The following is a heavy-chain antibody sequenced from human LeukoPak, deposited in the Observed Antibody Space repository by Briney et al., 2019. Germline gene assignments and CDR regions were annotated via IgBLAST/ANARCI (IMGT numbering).Heavy chain of an antibody. D-gene: IGHD1-26*01. CDR1: GYTFTRYY. V-gene: IGHV1-46*01. CDR3: ARLWPIVGATSFVDC. CDR2: INPSSENT. Sequence: ASLKVSCKASGYTFTRYYMSWVRQAPGQGLEWMEMINPSSENTTYAQRFQGRVTMNRDTSTSTVYMELSSLRSEDTAVYYCARLWPIVGATSFVDCWGQGTLVTVSS. J-gene: IGHJ4*02.